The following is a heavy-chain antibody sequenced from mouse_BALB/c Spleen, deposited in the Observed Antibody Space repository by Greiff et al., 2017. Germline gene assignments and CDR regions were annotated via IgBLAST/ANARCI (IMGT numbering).Heavy chain of an antibody. Sequence: EVQLQESGPGLVKPSQSLSLTCTVTGYSITSDYAWNWIRQFPGNKLEWMGYISYSGSTSYNPSLKSRISITRDTSKNQFFLQLNSVTTEDTATYYCARNGAMITTGFAYWGQGTLVTVSA. V-gene: IGHV3-2*02. CDR1: GYSITSDYA. CDR3: ARNGAMITTGFAY. CDR2: ISYSGST. D-gene: IGHD2-4*01. J-gene: IGHJ3*01.